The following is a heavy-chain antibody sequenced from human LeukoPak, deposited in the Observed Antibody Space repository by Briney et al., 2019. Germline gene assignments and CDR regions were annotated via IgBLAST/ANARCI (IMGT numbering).Heavy chain of an antibody. CDR2: IYYSGTT. J-gene: IGHJ4*02. CDR3: ARRPDLLYFDY. CDR1: GGSLSSSSYY. Sequence: SETPSLTCTVSGGSLSSSSYYWGWIRQPPGKGLEWIGSIYYSGTTYYNPSLKSRVTISVDTSKNQFSLKLSSVTAADTAVYYCARRPDLLYFDYWGQGTLVTVSS. V-gene: IGHV4-39*01.